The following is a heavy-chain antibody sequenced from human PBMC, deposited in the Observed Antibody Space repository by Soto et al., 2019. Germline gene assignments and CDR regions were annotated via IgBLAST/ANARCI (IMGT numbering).Heavy chain of an antibody. D-gene: IGHD6-19*01. CDR3: ARGTWVWLPENWFDP. Sequence: PETLSLTCTVSGGSIRSYYWSWIRQPPGKGLEWIGYIYYSGSTNYNPSLKSRVTISVDTSKNQFSLKLSSVTAADTAVYYCARGTWVWLPENWFDPWGQGTLVTVSS. CDR2: IYYSGST. V-gene: IGHV4-59*01. CDR1: GGSIRSYY. J-gene: IGHJ5*02.